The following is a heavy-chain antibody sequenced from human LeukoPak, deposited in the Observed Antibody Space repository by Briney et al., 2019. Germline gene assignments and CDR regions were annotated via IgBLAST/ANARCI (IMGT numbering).Heavy chain of an antibody. Sequence: ASVKVSCKASGYTFTSYYMHWVRQAPGQGLEWMGIINPSGGSTSYAQKFQGRDTMTRNTSISTAYMELSSLRSEDTAVYYCARDGSSSWFYYYYYGMDVWGQGTTVTVSS. V-gene: IGHV1-46*01. CDR1: GYTFTSYY. D-gene: IGHD6-13*01. J-gene: IGHJ6*02. CDR3: ARDGSSSWFYYYYYGMDV. CDR2: INPSGGST.